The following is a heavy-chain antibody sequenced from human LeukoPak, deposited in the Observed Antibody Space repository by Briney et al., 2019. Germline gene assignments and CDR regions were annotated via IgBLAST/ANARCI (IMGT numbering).Heavy chain of an antibody. CDR3: ARNRRVVRGVIIVENYYYYMDV. D-gene: IGHD3-10*01. CDR1: GGTFSNYA. Sequence: GASVKVSCKASGGTFSNYAIIWVRQAPGQGLEWMGGIIPIFGTANYAQKFQGRVTITADESTTTVYMELSSLRSEDTAVYYCARNRRVVRGVIIVENYYYYMDVWGKGTTVTISS. J-gene: IGHJ6*03. CDR2: IIPIFGTA. V-gene: IGHV1-69*13.